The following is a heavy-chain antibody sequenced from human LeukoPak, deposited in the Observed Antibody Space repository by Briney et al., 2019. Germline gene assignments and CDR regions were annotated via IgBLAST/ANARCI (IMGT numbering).Heavy chain of an antibody. CDR2: MNPNSGNT. J-gene: IGHJ4*02. Sequence: ASVKVSCKASGYTFTGYYMHWVRQAPGQGLEWMGWMNPNSGNTGYAQKFQGRVTITRNTSISTAYMELSSLRSEDTAVYYCARGDYYDSSGYSSAYWGQGTLVTVSS. V-gene: IGHV1-8*03. CDR3: ARGDYYDSSGYSSAY. D-gene: IGHD3-22*01. CDR1: GYTFTGYY.